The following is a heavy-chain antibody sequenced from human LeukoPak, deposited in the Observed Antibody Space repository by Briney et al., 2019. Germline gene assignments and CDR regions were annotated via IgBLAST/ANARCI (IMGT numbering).Heavy chain of an antibody. CDR1: GFTFDDYA. V-gene: IGHV3-9*01. CDR3: AKDYGGNFGWFDP. Sequence: GGSLRLSCAASGFTFDDYAMHWVRQAPGKGLEWVSGISWNSGSIGYADSVKGRFTISRGNAKNSLYLQMNSLRAEDTALYYCAKDYGGNFGWFDPWGQGTLVTVSS. D-gene: IGHD4-17*01. CDR2: ISWNSGSI. J-gene: IGHJ5*02.